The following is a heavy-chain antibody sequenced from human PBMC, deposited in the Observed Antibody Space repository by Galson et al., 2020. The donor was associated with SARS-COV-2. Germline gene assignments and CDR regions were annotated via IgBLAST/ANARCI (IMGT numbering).Heavy chain of an antibody. Sequence: GGSLRLSCSASGFTSGFTFNSYAMHWVRQDPGKGLEWVAVISNDGTNKFYADSVKGRFTISRDNSRDTVYLQMDSLTIEDTAVYFCAKSAFGEFLSPFDYWGQGTLVTVSS. J-gene: IGHJ4*02. D-gene: IGHD3-10*01. CDR3: AKSAFGEFLSPFDY. V-gene: IGHV3-30*18. CDR2: ISNDGTNK. CDR1: GFTFNSYA.